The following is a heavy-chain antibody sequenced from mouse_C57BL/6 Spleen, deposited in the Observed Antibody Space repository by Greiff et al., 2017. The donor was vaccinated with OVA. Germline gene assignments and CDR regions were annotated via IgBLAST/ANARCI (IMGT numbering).Heavy chain of an antibody. V-gene: IGHV1-15*01. Sequence: VQLQQSGAELVRPGASVTLSCKASGYTFTDYEMHWVKQTPVHGLEWIGAIDPETGGTAYNQKFKGKAILTADKSSSTAYMELRSLTPEDSAVYYCTRYYYGSSYDYWGQGTTLTVSS. CDR3: TRYYYGSSYDY. D-gene: IGHD1-1*01. CDR1: GYTFTDYE. CDR2: IDPETGGT. J-gene: IGHJ2*01.